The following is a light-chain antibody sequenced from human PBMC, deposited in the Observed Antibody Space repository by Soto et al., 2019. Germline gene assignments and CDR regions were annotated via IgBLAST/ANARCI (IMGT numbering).Light chain of an antibody. CDR2: EVS. CDR3: TSYSRYSVLV. CDR1: SSDIGGYKY. V-gene: IGLV2-14*01. J-gene: IGLJ3*02. Sequence: QPVLTQPASVSGSPGQSITISCTGTSSDIGGYKYVSWYQQHPGKAPKLIIFEVSNRPSGVSDRFSGSNSGNTASLTISGLQVEDEADYYCTSYSRYSVLVFGGGTKVTVL.